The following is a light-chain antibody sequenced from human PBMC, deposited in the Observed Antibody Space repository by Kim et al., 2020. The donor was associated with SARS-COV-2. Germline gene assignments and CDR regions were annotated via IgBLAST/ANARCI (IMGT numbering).Light chain of an antibody. CDR2: GAS. J-gene: IGKJ2*03. CDR3: QQYGSSNS. CDR1: HRVSRSY. V-gene: IGKV3-20*01. Sequence: LAPGGSAPLSCQSSHRVSRSYLASDQPRPGQAPRLLICGASSRATGIPDRFRGGGSGTDFTLTISRLEPDDFAVYYCQQYGSSNSFGQGTKLEI.